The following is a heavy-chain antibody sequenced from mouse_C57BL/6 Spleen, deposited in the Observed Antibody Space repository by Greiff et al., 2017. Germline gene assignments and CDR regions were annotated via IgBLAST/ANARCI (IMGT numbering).Heavy chain of an antibody. CDR3: AREDEYDVWFAH. V-gene: IGHV1-82*01. D-gene: IGHD2-4*01. CDR1: GYAFSSSW. J-gene: IGHJ3*01. CDR2: IYPGDGDT. Sequence: QVQLQQSGPELVKPGASVKISCKASGYAFSSSWMNWVKQRPGKGLEWIGRIYPGDGDTNYNGKFKGKATLTADNSSSTAYMQLSSLTSEDSAVYFCAREDEYDVWFAHWGQGTLVTVSA.